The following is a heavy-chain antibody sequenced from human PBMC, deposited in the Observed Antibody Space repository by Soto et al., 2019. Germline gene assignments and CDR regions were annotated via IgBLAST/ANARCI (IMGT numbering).Heavy chain of an antibody. J-gene: IGHJ6*02. CDR2: ISYDGSNK. CDR1: GFTFSSYG. CDR3: EKDPQINYYYDYGMDV. V-gene: IGHV3-30*18. Sequence: PGGSLRLSCAASGFTFSSYGMHWVRQAPGKGLEWVAVISYDGSNKYYADSVKGRFTISRDNSKNTLYLQMNSLRAEDTAVYYCEKDPQINYYYDYGMDVWGQGTTVTVSS.